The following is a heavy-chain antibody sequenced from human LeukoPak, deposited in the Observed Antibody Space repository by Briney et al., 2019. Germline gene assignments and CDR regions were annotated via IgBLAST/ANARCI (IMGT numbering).Heavy chain of an antibody. CDR3: ARDSGSSEYYFDY. D-gene: IGHD1-26*01. J-gene: IGHJ4*02. CDR2: IASDGSST. Sequence: GGFLRLSCAASGFTFSSYWVHWVRQVPGKGLVWVSRIASDGSSTSFADSVKGRFTISRDNAKNTLYLQMNSLRADDMAVYYCARDSGSSEYYFDYWGQGTLVTVSS. V-gene: IGHV3-74*01. CDR1: GFTFSSYW.